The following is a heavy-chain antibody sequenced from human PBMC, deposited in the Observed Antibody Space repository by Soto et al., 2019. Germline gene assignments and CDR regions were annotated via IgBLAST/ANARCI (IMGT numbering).Heavy chain of an antibody. Sequence: QVQLVQSGAEVKKPGASVKVSCKASGNTFTSNYLHWVRQAPGQGLEWMGIINPSGGSTSYAQSFEGRLTMTGDTSTSTVYMVLSSLRSEDTAVYYCASGSGDYVWYFYLWGRGTLVTVSS. CDR3: ASGSGDYVWYFYL. CDR2: INPSGGST. J-gene: IGHJ2*01. CDR1: GNTFTSNY. V-gene: IGHV1-46*03. D-gene: IGHD4-17*01.